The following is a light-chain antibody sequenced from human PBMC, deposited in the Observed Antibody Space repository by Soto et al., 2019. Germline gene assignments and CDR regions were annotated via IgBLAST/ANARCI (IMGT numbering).Light chain of an antibody. V-gene: IGKV3-11*01. CDR3: QHRSL. CDR1: QRVSSY. J-gene: IGKJ4*01. CDR2: DAS. Sequence: EVVLTQSPDILSLSPGERGTLSCRASQRVSSYLAWYQHKPGQAPRLLIYDASNRATGIPARFNGSGSGTDFTLTISRLEPEDFAIYYCQHRSLLGGGTKVEVK.